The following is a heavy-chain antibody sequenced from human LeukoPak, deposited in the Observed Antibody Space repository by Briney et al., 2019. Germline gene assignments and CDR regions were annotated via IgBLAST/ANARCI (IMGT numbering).Heavy chain of an antibody. CDR2: INPSGGST. J-gene: IGHJ3*02. CDR3: AKLPYSRSPADAFDI. V-gene: IGHV1-46*01. Sequence: ASVKVSCKASGYTFTSYYMHWVRQAPGQGLEWMGIINPSGGSTSYAQKFQGRVTMTRDMSTSTVYMELSSLRSEDTAVYYCAKLPYSRSPADAFDIWGQGTMVTVSS. CDR1: GYTFTSYY. D-gene: IGHD6-6*01.